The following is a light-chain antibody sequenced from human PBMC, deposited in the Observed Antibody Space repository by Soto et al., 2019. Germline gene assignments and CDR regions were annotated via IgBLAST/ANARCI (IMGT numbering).Light chain of an antibody. Sequence: EIGMTQSPATLSVSPGERATLSCRASQSVSSNLAWYQQKPGRAPRLLIYGASTRATGMPARFSGSGSGTEFTLTISSLQPDDFATYYCQQYNSYSFGQGTKVDIK. CDR2: GAS. V-gene: IGKV3-15*01. CDR1: QSVSSN. J-gene: IGKJ1*01. CDR3: QQYNSYS.